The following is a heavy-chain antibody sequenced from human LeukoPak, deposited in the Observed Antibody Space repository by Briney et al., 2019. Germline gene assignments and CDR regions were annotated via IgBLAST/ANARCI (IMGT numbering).Heavy chain of an antibody. V-gene: IGHV4-39*06. D-gene: IGHD3-3*01. J-gene: IGHJ5*02. Sequence: PSETPSLTCTVSGGSISSSSYYWGWIRQPPGKGLEWIGSIYYSGSTYYNPSLKSRVTISVDTSKNQFPLKLSSVTAADTAVYYCARDWAQKYYDFWSGYYTGWFDPWGQGTLVTVSS. CDR1: GGSISSSSYY. CDR2: IYYSGST. CDR3: ARDWAQKYYDFWSGYYTGWFDP.